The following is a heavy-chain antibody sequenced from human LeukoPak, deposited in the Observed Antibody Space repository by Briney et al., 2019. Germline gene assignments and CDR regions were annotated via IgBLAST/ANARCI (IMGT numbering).Heavy chain of an antibody. CDR3: AAPATGATWSDY. V-gene: IGHV1-58*01. J-gene: IGHJ4*02. Sequence: SVKVSCKASGFTFTSSAVQWVRQARGQRLEWIGWIVVGSGNTNYAQKFQERVTITRDMSTSTAYMELSSLRSEDTAVYYCAAPATGATWSDYWGQGTLVTVSS. CDR2: IVVGSGNT. D-gene: IGHD1-7*01. CDR1: GFTFTSSA.